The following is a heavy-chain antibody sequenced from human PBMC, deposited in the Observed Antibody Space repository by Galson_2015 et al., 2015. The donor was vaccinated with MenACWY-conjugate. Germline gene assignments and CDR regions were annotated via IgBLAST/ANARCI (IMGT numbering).Heavy chain of an antibody. CDR1: GFSFSNSA. CDR2: IRTITGST. J-gene: IGHJ6*03. V-gene: IGHV3-23*01. CDR3: ARGGSASNVYYLVDV. D-gene: IGHD3-16*01. Sequence: SLRLSCAASGFSFSNSAMNWVRQAPGKGLEWVSGIRTITGSTYYADSVKGRFTISRDQSKNTLNLQMNSLRADDTAVYFCARGGSASNVYYLVDVWGKGTTVTVSS.